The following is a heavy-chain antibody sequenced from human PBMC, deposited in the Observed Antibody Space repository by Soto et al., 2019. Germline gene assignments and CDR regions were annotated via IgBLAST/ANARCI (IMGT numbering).Heavy chain of an antibody. Sequence: SETLSLTCSVSGGSISSYYWSWIRQPPGKGLEWIGYMYYSGSTNYNPSLKSRVTISVDTSKNQFSLKLSSVTAADTAVYYCGGKNYDSSCYFDYWGQGTLVTVSS. CDR3: GGKNYDSSCYFDY. V-gene: IGHV4-59*01. D-gene: IGHD3-22*01. CDR1: GGSISSYY. J-gene: IGHJ4*02. CDR2: MYYSGST.